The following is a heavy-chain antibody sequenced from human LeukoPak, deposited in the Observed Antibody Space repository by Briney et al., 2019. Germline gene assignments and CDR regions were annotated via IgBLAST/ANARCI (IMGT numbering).Heavy chain of an antibody. CDR1: GFIFSNYW. Sequence: GGSLRLSCAASGFIFSNYWMSWVRQAPGKGLEWVANIKHDGSEKYYVDSVKGRFTISRDNSKNTVDLQMNNLRAEDTAVYYCARGGPLGDTNRFDFWGQGTLVTVSS. D-gene: IGHD3-10*01. V-gene: IGHV3-7*01. CDR3: ARGGPLGDTNRFDF. CDR2: IKHDGSEK. J-gene: IGHJ4*02.